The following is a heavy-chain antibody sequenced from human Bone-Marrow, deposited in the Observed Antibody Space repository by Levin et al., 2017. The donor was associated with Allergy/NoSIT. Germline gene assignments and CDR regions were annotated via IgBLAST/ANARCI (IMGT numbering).Heavy chain of an antibody. D-gene: IGHD3-22*01. Sequence: HPGGSLRLSCAASGFNFPTYGMYWVRQAPGKGLEWVASIWHDGTNEKYGDSVQGRFTMSKDNSKNTFYLQMNNLRVDDTALYYCARALRHYYDSSGYPDWGQGTLVTVSS. J-gene: IGHJ4*02. CDR3: ARALRHYYDSSGYPD. CDR1: GFNFPTYG. CDR2: IWHDGTNE. V-gene: IGHV3-33*07.